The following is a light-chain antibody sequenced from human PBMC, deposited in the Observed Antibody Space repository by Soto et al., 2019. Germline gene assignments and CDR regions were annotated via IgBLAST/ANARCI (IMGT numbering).Light chain of an antibody. CDR1: QDISNY. V-gene: IGKV1-33*01. J-gene: IGKJ5*01. CDR3: QQYQHRIS. CDR2: DAS. Sequence: DIQMTQSPSSLSASVGDRVTITCQASQDISNYLNWYQQKPGKAPKLLIYDASNLETGVPSRFSGSGSGTDFTFTITSLQPEDIATYFCQQYQHRISFGQGTRLEIK.